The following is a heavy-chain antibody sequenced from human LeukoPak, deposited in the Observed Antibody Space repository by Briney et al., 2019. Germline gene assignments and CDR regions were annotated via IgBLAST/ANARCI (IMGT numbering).Heavy chain of an antibody. D-gene: IGHD5-18*01. J-gene: IGHJ6*03. Sequence: PSETLSLTCAVSGASISGSGYYWGWIRQPPGKGLEWIGNIYSSGSTYYNASLQSRVTISIDTSKNQFSLRLNSVTAADTAMYYCARGRRGYSYGPRGYYYYYMDVWGKGTTVTVSS. CDR2: IYSSGST. V-gene: IGHV4-39*01. CDR1: GASISGSGYY. CDR3: ARGRRGYSYGPRGYYYYYMDV.